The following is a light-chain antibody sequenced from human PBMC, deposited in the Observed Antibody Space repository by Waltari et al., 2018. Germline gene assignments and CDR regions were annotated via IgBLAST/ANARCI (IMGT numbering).Light chain of an antibody. V-gene: IGKV1-17*01. J-gene: IGKJ1*01. CDR1: QGFSTY. Sequence: DIQMTQSPSSLSASAGDTVTITCRASQGFSTYLNWYQQKPGKPPKRLIYETSNLESGVPSRFSGSGSGTDFTLPISSLHPEDFATYYCLQYNSHPWTFGQGTKLEIK. CDR3: LQYNSHPWT. CDR2: ETS.